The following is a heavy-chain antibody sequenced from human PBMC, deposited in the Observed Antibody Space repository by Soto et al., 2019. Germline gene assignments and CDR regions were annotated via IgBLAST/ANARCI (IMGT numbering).Heavy chain of an antibody. CDR1: GCTFSSDA. D-gene: IGHD3-16*01. J-gene: IGHJ6*03. Sequence: PGGSLRLSCAASGCTFSSDAMSWVRQAPGKGLEWVSAIRASGGSTHYADSVKGRFTISRDNSKNTLFLQMNSLRAEDTAVYYCSKTVGLGYYYYYMDVWGKGTTVTVS. CDR2: IRASGGST. V-gene: IGHV3-23*01. CDR3: SKTVGLGYYYYYMDV.